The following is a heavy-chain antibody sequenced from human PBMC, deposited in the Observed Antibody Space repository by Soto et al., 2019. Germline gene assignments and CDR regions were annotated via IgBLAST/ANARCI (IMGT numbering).Heavy chain of an antibody. V-gene: IGHV3-7*01. J-gene: IGHJ4*02. D-gene: IGHD2-15*01. Sequence: EVQLVESGGGLVQPGGSLRLSCVASGFTLSRHWMTWVRQAPGKGLEWVANINSDGSDKYYVGSVKGQFTVSRDNAKRSLYLQLNILGAEETAVYYCAIETFASGGKSRFDYWGQGTLVTVSS. CDR2: INSDGSDK. CDR1: GFTLSRHW. CDR3: AIETFASGGKSRFDY.